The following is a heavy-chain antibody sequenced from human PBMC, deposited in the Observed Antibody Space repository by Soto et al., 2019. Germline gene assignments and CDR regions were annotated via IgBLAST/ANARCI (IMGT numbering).Heavy chain of an antibody. V-gene: IGHV3-43*01. CDR3: AKVDIGYYYGMDV. CDR1: GFTFDDYT. Sequence: GGSLRLSCAASGFTFDDYTMHWVRQAPGKGLEWVSLISWDGGSTYYADSVKGRFTISRDNSKNSLYLQMNSLRTEDTALYYCAKVDIGYYYGMDVWGQGTTVTVSS. D-gene: IGHD2-2*03. CDR2: ISWDGGST. J-gene: IGHJ6*02.